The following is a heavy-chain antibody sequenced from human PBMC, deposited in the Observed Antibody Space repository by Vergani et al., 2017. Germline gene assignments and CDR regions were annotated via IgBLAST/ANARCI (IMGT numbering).Heavy chain of an antibody. CDR2: IYSSGST. D-gene: IGHD6-19*01. CDR3: ARESPYSSGRGEFDP. CDR1: GGSISSYY. V-gene: IGHV4-59*01. J-gene: IGHJ5*02. Sequence: QVQLQESGPGLVKPSETLSLTCTVSGGSISSYYWSWIRQPPGKGLEWIGYIYSSGSTNYNPSLKSRVTISGDTAKNQFSLKLSSVTAADTAVDYCARESPYSSGRGEFDPWGQGTLVTVSS.